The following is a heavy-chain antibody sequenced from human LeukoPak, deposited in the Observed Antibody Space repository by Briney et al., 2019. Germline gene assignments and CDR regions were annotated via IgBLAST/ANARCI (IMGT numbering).Heavy chain of an antibody. J-gene: IGHJ2*01. CDR1: GGSISSYY. CDR2: IYYSGST. D-gene: IGHD3-22*01. Sequence: PSETLSLTCTVSGGSISSYYWSWIRQPPGKGLEWIGYIYYSGSTNYNPSLKSRVTMSVDTSKNQFSLKLSSVTAADTAVYHCARPSGYYWYFDLWGRGTLVTVSS. CDR3: ARPSGYYWYFDL. V-gene: IGHV4-59*01.